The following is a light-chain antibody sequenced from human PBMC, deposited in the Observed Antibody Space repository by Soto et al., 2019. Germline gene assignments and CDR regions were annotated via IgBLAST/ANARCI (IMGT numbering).Light chain of an antibody. Sequence: QSVLTQPASVSGSHGQSITISCTGTSSDVGNYDYVSWYQQYPGKAPKLMIYAVSRRPSGVSNRFSGSKSGNTASLTISGLQAEDEADYYCTSYTPSSTYVFGTGTKVTVL. J-gene: IGLJ1*01. CDR3: TSYTPSSTYV. CDR2: AVS. V-gene: IGLV2-14*03. CDR1: SSDVGNYDY.